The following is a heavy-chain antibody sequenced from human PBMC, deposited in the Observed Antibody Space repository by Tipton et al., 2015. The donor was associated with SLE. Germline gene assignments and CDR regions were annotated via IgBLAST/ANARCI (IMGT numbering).Heavy chain of an antibody. Sequence: TLSLTCTVSGGSISSGGYYWSWIRQHPRKGLERIGYIYYSGSTYYNPSLKSRVTISVDTSKNQFSLKLSSVTAADTAVYYCAAGGPYGSGSPGAFDIWGQGTMVTVSS. J-gene: IGHJ3*02. CDR1: GGSISSGGYY. D-gene: IGHD3-10*01. CDR3: AAGGPYGSGSPGAFDI. CDR2: IYYSGST. V-gene: IGHV4-31*03.